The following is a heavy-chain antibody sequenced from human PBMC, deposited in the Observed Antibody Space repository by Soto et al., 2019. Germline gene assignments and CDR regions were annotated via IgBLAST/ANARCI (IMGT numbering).Heavy chain of an antibody. CDR2: IYSGGST. V-gene: IGHV3-66*01. Sequence: EVQLVESGGGLVQPGGSLRLSCAASGFTVSSNYMSWVRQAPGKGLEWVSVIYSGGSTYYADSVKGRFTISRDNSKNTLYLQMNSLRAEETAVYYCARSATYYDFWSGYYKTTDYYYYYMDVWGKGTTVTVSS. J-gene: IGHJ6*03. CDR3: ARSATYYDFWSGYYKTTDYYYYYMDV. D-gene: IGHD3-3*01. CDR1: GFTVSSNY.